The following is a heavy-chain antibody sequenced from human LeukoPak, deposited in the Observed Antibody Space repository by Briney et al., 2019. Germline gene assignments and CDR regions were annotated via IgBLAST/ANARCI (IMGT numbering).Heavy chain of an antibody. D-gene: IGHD6-13*01. CDR2: INHSGST. Sequence: SETLSLTCTVSGGSISSRSYNWGWIRQPPGKGLEWIGEINHSGSTNYNPSLKSRVTISVDTSKNQFSLKLSSVTAADTAVYYCKRIAGGIWGQGTLVTVSS. V-gene: IGHV4-39*07. CDR3: KRIAGGI. J-gene: IGHJ4*02. CDR1: GGSISSRSYN.